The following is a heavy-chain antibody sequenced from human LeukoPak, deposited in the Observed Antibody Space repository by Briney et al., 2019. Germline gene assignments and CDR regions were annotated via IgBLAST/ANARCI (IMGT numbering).Heavy chain of an antibody. Sequence: PGGSLRLSCAASGFTFSSYAMSWVRQAPGKGLEWVSGISGSGDSTYYADSVKGRFTTSRDNSKNTLYLQMSSLRAEDTAVYYCAKIIVALPSTISNPYYFDYWGQGTLVTVSS. CDR3: AKIIVALPSTISNPYYFDY. J-gene: IGHJ4*02. D-gene: IGHD2-2*02. CDR1: GFTFSSYA. V-gene: IGHV3-23*01. CDR2: ISGSGDST.